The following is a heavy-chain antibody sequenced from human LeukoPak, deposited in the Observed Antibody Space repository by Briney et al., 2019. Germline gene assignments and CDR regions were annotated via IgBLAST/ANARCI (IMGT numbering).Heavy chain of an antibody. Sequence: GGSLRLSCAASGFTFSSYAMSWVRQAPGKGLEWVSAISGSGGSTYYADSVKGRFTISRDNSKNTLYLQMNSLRAEDTAVYYCASLDIVVVPAAKDYYYYMDVWGKGTTVTVSS. CDR1: GFTFSSYA. V-gene: IGHV3-23*01. CDR3: ASLDIVVVPAAKDYYYYMDV. J-gene: IGHJ6*03. D-gene: IGHD2-2*01. CDR2: ISGSGGST.